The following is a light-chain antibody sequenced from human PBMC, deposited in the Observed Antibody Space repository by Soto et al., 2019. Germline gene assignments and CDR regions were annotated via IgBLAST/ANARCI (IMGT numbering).Light chain of an antibody. J-gene: IGKJ5*01. CDR3: QQYYSTHT. CDR2: GAS. Sequence: DIQMTQSPSSLSASIGDRVTITCRASQSISVYLHWYQQKPGKAPNLLIHGASNLQSGVPSRFSGSGSGTDFTLTISSLQAEDVAVYYCQQYYSTHTFGQGTRLEIK. V-gene: IGKV1-39*01. CDR1: QSISVY.